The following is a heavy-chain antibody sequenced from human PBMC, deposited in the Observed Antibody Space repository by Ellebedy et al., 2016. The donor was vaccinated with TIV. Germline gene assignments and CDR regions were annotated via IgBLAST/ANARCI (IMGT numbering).Heavy chain of an antibody. J-gene: IGHJ6*02. CDR1: GITFSIHS. CDR2: ISSSGIYI. D-gene: IGHD4-11*01. Sequence: GESLKISCAASGITFSIHSMNWVRQAPGKGLEWVSTISSSGIYIYYADSVKGRFTISRDNAKNSLYLQMNSLRAEDTAVYYCAGVHSNMYNIEVWGQGTTVTVSS. V-gene: IGHV3-21*01. CDR3: AGVHSNMYNIEV.